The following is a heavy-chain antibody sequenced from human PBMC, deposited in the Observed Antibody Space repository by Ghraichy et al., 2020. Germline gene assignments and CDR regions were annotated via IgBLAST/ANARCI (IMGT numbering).Heavy chain of an antibody. CDR3: VRGGGRANRGTTLGVGTAMDV. Sequence: GESLNISCAASGFTFNSYSMHWVRQSPGKGLVWVARISRDASMTNYAESVKGRFTIARNNANNTVYLEMSSLGAEDSAVYFCVRGGGRANRGTTLGVGTAMDVWGQGTTVTVS. CDR2: ISRDASMT. D-gene: IGHD6-13*01. V-gene: IGHV3-74*01. CDR1: GFTFNSYS. J-gene: IGHJ6*02.